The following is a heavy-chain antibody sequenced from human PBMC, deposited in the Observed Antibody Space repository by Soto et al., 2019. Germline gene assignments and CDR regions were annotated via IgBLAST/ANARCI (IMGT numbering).Heavy chain of an antibody. Sequence: QVQLQESGPGLVKPSETLSLTCTVSGGSISSYYWSWIRQPPGKGLEWIGYIYYSGSTNYNPSLKSRVTISVDTSKNQFSLKLSSVTAADTAVYYCASLQQHPFDYWGQGTLVTVSS. J-gene: IGHJ4*02. D-gene: IGHD6-13*01. V-gene: IGHV4-59*08. CDR1: GGSISSYY. CDR2: IYYSGST. CDR3: ASLQQHPFDY.